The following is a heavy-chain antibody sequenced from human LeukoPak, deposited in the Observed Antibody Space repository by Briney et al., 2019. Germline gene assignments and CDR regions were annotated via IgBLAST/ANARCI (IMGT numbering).Heavy chain of an antibody. J-gene: IGHJ4*02. D-gene: IGHD6-13*01. Sequence: SETLSLTCSVSGGSIINDYWNWIRQPPGEGLEWIGYIYYTGNMLYSPPLKSRVTISVDTSKNQFSLKLKSVTAADTAVYYCARGGDRSSWSIDYWGQGTLVTVSS. CDR1: GGSIINDY. CDR2: IYYTGNM. V-gene: IGHV4-59*12. CDR3: ARGGDRSSWSIDY.